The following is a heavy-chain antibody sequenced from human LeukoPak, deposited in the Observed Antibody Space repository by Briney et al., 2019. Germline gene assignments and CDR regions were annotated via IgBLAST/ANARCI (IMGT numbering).Heavy chain of an antibody. CDR1: GGSISSHY. CDR3: ARQRKGYYDSSGYFDY. CDR2: IYYSGGT. Sequence: PSETLSLTCNVSGGSISSHYWSWIRQPPGKGLEWIGYIYYSGGTNYNPSLKSRVTISVDTSKNHFSLKLSSVTAADTAVYYCARQRKGYYDSSGYFDYWGQGTLVTVSS. V-gene: IGHV4-59*08. J-gene: IGHJ4*02. D-gene: IGHD3-22*01.